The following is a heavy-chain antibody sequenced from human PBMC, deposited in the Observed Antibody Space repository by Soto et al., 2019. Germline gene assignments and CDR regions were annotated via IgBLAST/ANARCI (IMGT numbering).Heavy chain of an antibody. CDR1: GGSVSSGGYY. D-gene: IGHD5-18*01. CDR2: LYSNGNT. V-gene: IGHV4-31*03. Sequence: QVQLQESGPGLVKPSQTLSLSCTVSGGSVSSGGYYWSWIRQDPGKGLEWLGYLYSNGNTYYNPSLKSRNIISSDTSQSQFSLRLSSVTAADTAMYFCARGRLPIQQGFDIWGKGTMVTVSS. CDR3: ARGRLPIQQGFDI. J-gene: IGHJ3*02.